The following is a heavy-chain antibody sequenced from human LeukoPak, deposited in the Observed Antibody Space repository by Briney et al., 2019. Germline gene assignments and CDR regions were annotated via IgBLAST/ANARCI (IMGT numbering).Heavy chain of an antibody. CDR3: EMASFYGSGSYRN. V-gene: IGHV1-18*01. CDR2: INPHNDNT. J-gene: IGHJ4*02. Sequence: AAVKVSCKASGYAVNSYGISWLRQAPGQGREWMGWINPHNDNTNYAQKLQGRVTMTTDTSTSTAYMELRSLRSDDTAVYYCEMASFYGSGSYRNWGQGALVTVSS. CDR1: GYAVNSYG. D-gene: IGHD3-10*01.